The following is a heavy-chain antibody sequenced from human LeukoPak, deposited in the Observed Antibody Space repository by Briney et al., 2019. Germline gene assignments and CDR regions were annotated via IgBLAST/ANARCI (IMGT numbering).Heavy chain of an antibody. CDR2: ISAHNYNT. Sequence: ASVNVSCKVSGYTFLNYGFTCVRQAPGQGLEWMGWISAHNYNTKYAQRFQGRVTMTAGTSTTTAYIELRSLRSDDTAVYYCARVADYASVSHLIHYWGQGTLVAVSS. CDR1: GYTFLNYG. D-gene: IGHD3-10*01. CDR3: ARVADYASVSHLIHY. J-gene: IGHJ4*02. V-gene: IGHV1-18*01.